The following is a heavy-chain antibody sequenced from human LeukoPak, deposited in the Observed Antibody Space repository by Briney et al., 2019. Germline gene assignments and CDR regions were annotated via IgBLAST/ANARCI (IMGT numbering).Heavy chain of an antibody. D-gene: IGHD1-26*01. J-gene: IGHJ4*02. CDR2: ISYSGNT. V-gene: IGHV4-39*01. Sequence: SETLSLTCTVSGGSISSGSFYWGWIRQPPGKGLQWIGSISYSGNTHYNPSLKSRVAISVDTSKTQFSLKLSSVTAADTAVYYCARQGGVGATGFDDCWGQGTLVTVSS. CDR3: ARQGGVGATGFDDC. CDR1: GGSISSGSFY.